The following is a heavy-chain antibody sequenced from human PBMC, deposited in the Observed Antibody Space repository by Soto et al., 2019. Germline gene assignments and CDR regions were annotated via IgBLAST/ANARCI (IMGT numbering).Heavy chain of an antibody. CDR3: AREILGLVRGVMIRSNAFDI. D-gene: IGHD3-10*01. Sequence: GGSLRLSCAASGFTFSSYSMNWVRQAPGKGLEWVSYISSSSSTMYYADSVKGRFTISRDNAKNSLYLQMNSLRAEDTAVYYCAREILGLVRGVMIRSNAFDIWGQGTMVTVSS. J-gene: IGHJ3*02. V-gene: IGHV3-48*01. CDR2: ISSSSSTM. CDR1: GFTFSSYS.